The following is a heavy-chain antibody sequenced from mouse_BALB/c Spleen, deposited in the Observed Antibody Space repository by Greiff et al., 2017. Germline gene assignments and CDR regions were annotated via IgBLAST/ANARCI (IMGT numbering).Heavy chain of an antibody. D-gene: IGHD2-1*01. J-gene: IGHJ4*01. CDR1: GFSLTSYG. CDR3: ARDQGGNFLDD. Sequence: VQLVESGPGLVAPSQSLSITCTVSGFSLTSYGVHWVRQPPGKGLEWLGVIWAGGSTNYNSALMSRLSISKDNSKSQVFLKRNSLQTDDTAMYYCARDQGGNFLDDWGQGTSVTVAS. CDR2: IWAGGST. V-gene: IGHV2-9*02.